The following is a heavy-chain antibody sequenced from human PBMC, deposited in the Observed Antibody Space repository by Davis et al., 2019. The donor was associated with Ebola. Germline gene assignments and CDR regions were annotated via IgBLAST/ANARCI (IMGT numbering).Heavy chain of an antibody. CDR1: GYTFTTYA. CDR3: ARAGNYQLLTFFDY. D-gene: IGHD2-2*01. V-gene: IGHV1-3*04. J-gene: IGHJ4*02. Sequence: ASVKVSCKASGYTFTTYAMHWVRQAPGQRLEWMGWINTGNGNTKYSQKFQGRVTITRDTSASTAYMELSSLRSEDTAVYYCARAGNYQLLTFFDYWGQGTLVTVSS. CDR2: INTGNGNT.